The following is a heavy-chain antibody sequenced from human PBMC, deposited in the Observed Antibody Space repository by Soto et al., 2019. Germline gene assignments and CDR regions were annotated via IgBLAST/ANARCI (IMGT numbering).Heavy chain of an antibody. V-gene: IGHV4-59*01. CDR2: IYYSGST. CDR3: ARDMVEMATVDDAFDI. J-gene: IGHJ3*02. Sequence: SETLSLTCTVSGGSISSYYWSWIRQPPGKGLEWIGYIYYSGSTNYNPSLKSRVTISVDTSKNQFSLKLSSVTAAGTAVYYCARDMVEMATVDDAFDIWGQGTMVTVSS. D-gene: IGHD5-12*01. CDR1: GGSISSYY.